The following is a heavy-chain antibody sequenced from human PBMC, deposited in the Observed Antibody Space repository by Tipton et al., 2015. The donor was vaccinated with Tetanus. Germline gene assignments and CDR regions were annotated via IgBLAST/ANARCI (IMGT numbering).Heavy chain of an antibody. D-gene: IGHD4-17*01. CDR2: ISASGHSI. J-gene: IGHJ4*02. Sequence: SLRLSCAASGFTFSSYAMTWVRQAPGKELQWVSAISASGHSISYADSVKGRFTVSRDNSKDTLYLQMNGLRAEDTALYFCTRNISVTPSYFDNWGQGTLVTVSS. CDR1: GFTFSSYA. CDR3: TRNISVTPSYFDN. V-gene: IGHV3-23*01.